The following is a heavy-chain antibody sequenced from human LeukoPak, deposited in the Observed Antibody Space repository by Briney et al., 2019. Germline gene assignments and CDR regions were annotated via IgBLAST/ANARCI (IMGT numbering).Heavy chain of an antibody. V-gene: IGHV3-53*01. CDR3: ARGARNTVTASGVFDY. CDR2: IYSGGST. CDR1: GFTVSSNY. J-gene: IGHJ4*02. Sequence: PGGSLRLSCAASGFTVSSNYMSWVRQAPGKGLEWVSVIYSGGSTYYADSVKGRFTISRDNSKNTLYLQMNSLRAEDTAVYYCARGARNTVTASGVFDYWGQGTLVTLSS. D-gene: IGHD4-17*01.